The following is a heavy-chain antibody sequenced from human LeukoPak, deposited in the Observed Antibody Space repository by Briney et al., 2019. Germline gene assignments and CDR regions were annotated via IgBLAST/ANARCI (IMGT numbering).Heavy chain of an antibody. D-gene: IGHD4-4*01. Sequence: GGSLRLSCAASGFTFSSYAMSWVRQAPGKGLEWVSAISGSGGSTYYADSVKGRFTISRDNSKNTLYLQMNSLRAEDTAVYYCARVDSNPRRGGMDVWGQGTTVTVSS. J-gene: IGHJ6*02. V-gene: IGHV3-23*01. CDR3: ARVDSNPRRGGMDV. CDR1: GFTFSSYA. CDR2: ISGSGGST.